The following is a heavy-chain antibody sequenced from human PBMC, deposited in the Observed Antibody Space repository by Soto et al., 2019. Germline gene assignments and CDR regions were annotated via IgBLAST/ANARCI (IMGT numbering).Heavy chain of an antibody. Sequence: GGSLRLSCAASGFTFSSYEMNWVRQAPGKGLEWVSYISSSGSTIYYADSVKGRFTISRDNAKNSLYLQMNSLRAEDTAVYYCARSPRAAILYYYGMDVWGQGTTVTVSS. CDR1: GFTFSSYE. J-gene: IGHJ6*02. CDR3: ARSPRAAILYYYGMDV. CDR2: ISSSGSTI. D-gene: IGHD2-2*02. V-gene: IGHV3-48*03.